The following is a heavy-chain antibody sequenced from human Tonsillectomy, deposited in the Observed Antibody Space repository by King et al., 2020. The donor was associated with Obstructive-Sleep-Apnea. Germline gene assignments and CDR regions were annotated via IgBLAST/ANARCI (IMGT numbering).Heavy chain of an antibody. CDR2: IYYSGST. Sequence: QMQLQESGPGLVKPSETLSLTCTVSGGSISSSSYYWGWIRQPPGKGLEWIGSIYYSGSTYYNPSLKSRVTISVDTSKNQFSLKLSSVTAADTAVYYSARDCLRESSGWFYGWFDPWGQGTLVTVSS. D-gene: IGHD6-19*01. V-gene: IGHV4-39*07. J-gene: IGHJ5*02. CDR3: ARDCLRESSGWFYGWFDP. CDR1: GGSISSSSYY.